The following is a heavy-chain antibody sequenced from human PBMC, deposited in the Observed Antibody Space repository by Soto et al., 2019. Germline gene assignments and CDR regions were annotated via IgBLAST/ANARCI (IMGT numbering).Heavy chain of an antibody. Sequence: QVQLVESGGGVVQPGRSLRLSCAASGFTFSSYAMHWVRQAPGKGLEWVAVISYDGSNKYYADSVKGRFTISRDNFKNTLYLQMNSRRAEDTAVYYCARAPSLGIAAAGSAFDIWGQGTMVTVSS. CDR1: GFTFSSYA. J-gene: IGHJ3*02. CDR2: ISYDGSNK. V-gene: IGHV3-30-3*01. CDR3: ARAPSLGIAAAGSAFDI. D-gene: IGHD6-13*01.